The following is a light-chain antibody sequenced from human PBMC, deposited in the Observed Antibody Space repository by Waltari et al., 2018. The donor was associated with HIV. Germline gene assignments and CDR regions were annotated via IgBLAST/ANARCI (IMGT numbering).Light chain of an antibody. J-gene: IGLJ2*01. CDR3: AAWDANLNGRL. V-gene: IGLV1-44*01. CDR2: SND. Sequence: QSVLTQSPSASGTPGQRVTISCSGSISNIGGNTVSWYQHLPVTAPKLRIYSNDQRPSGVPDRFSGSKSGTSASLAISGLQSEDEADYYCAAWDANLNGRLFGGGTKLTVL. CDR1: ISNIGGNT.